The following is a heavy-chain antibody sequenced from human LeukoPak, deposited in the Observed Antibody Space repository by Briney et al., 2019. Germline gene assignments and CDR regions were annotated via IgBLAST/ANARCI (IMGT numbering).Heavy chain of an antibody. CDR3: AKAGIGGSSLYYFDY. CDR1: GFTFSSYA. J-gene: IGHJ4*02. V-gene: IGHV3-23*01. D-gene: IGHD6-6*01. CDR2: ISDSGDIT. Sequence: PGGSLRLSCAASGFTFSSYAMSWVRQAPGKGLEWVSIISDSGDITYYADSVKGRFTISRDNSKNTLYLQMNSLRAEDTAVYYCAKAGIGGSSLYYFDYWGQGTLVTVSS.